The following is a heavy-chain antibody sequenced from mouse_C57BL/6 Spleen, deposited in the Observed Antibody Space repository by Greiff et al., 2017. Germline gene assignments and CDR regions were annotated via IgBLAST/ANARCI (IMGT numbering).Heavy chain of an antibody. CDR2: IDPDSGGT. J-gene: IGHJ3*01. V-gene: IGHV1-72*01. Sequence: QVQLQQPGAELVKPGASVKLSCKASGYTFTSYWMHWVKQRPGLGLEWIGRIDPDSGGTKYNEKFKGKATLTADKPSNTAYLQLSSLTSEDSAVYYCASSGCTTASFAYWGQGTLVTVSA. CDR1: GYTFTSYW. D-gene: IGHD1-1*01. CDR3: ASSGCTTASFAY.